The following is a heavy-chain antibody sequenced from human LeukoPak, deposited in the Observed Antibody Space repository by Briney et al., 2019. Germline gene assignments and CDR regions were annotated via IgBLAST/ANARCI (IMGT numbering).Heavy chain of an antibody. CDR2: ISWNSGSI. V-gene: IGHV3-9*01. CDR1: GFTFDDYA. Sequence: GGSLRLSCAASGFTFDDYAMHWVRQAPGKGLEGVSGISWNSGSIGYADSVKGRFTISRDNAKNSLYLQMNSLRAEDTALYYCAKDLLPAALYNGMDVWGQGTTVTVSS. J-gene: IGHJ6*02. CDR3: AKDLLPAALYNGMDV. D-gene: IGHD2-2*01.